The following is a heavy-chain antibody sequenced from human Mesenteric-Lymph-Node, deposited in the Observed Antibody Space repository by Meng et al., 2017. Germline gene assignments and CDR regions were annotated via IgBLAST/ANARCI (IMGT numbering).Heavy chain of an antibody. J-gene: IGHJ4*02. CDR1: GGSISSGSYY. Sequence: LRLSCTVSGGSISSGSYYWSWIRQPAGKGLEWIGRIYTSGSTNYNPSLKSRVTISVDTSKNQFSLKLSSVTAADTAVYYCARDIGFGDYGRYAYWGQGTLVTVSS. CDR3: ARDIGFGDYGRYAY. D-gene: IGHD4-17*01. V-gene: IGHV4-61*02. CDR2: IYTSGST.